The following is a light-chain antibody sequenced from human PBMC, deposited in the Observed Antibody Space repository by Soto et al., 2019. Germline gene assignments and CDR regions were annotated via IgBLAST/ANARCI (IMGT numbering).Light chain of an antibody. CDR1: SSDVGGYNY. Sequence: QSAMTQPRSVSGSPGQSVTISCTGTSSDVGGYNYVSWYQQHPGKAPKLMIYDDTKRPSGVPDRFSGSKAGNTASLTVSGLQAEDEADYYCCSYAGSYTGVFGGGTKVTVL. CDR3: CSYAGSYTGV. J-gene: IGLJ3*02. CDR2: DDT. V-gene: IGLV2-11*01.